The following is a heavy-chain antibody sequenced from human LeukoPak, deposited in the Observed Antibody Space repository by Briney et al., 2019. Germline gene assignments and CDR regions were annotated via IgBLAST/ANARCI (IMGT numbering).Heavy chain of an antibody. V-gene: IGHV3-74*01. CDR1: GFTFNTYY. D-gene: IGHD6-19*01. J-gene: IGHJ4*02. CDR3: VRIAVTDTNY. CDR2: INADGTIT. Sequence: PGGSLRLSCVASGFTFNTYYMHWVRHAPGEWLVWVSFINADGTITKYADSVKGRFTISRDNAKSTVYLQMNGLRVEDTAMYYFVRIAVTDTNYWGQGSLVTVSS.